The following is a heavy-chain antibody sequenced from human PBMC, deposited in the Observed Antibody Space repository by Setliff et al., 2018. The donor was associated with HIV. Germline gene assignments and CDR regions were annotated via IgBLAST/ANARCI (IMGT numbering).Heavy chain of an antibody. CDR1: GYSISSSYY. CDR2: VYHGGSA. Sequence: SETLSLTCAVSGYSISSSYYWGWIRQPPGKGLEWIASVYHGGSAYYNPSLKSRVTTSVATSKNQFFRTLTSVTAADSAVYYCARLGEHDTGDLDVWGKGTTVTVSS. D-gene: IGHD1-1*01. CDR3: ARLGEHDTGDLDV. V-gene: IGHV4-38-2*01. J-gene: IGHJ6*04.